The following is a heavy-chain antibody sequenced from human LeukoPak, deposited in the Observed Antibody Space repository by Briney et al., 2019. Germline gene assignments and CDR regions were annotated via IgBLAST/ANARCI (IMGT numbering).Heavy chain of an antibody. CDR2: INPNSGGT. Sequence: GASVKVSCKASGYTFTGYYMHWVRRAPGQGLEWMGWINPNSGGTNYAQKFQGRVTMTRDTSISTAYMELSRLRSDDTAVYYCATDDSSGFYLGAVNYWGQGTRVTVSS. D-gene: IGHD3-22*01. CDR1: GYTFTGYY. J-gene: IGHJ4*02. V-gene: IGHV1-2*02. CDR3: ATDDSSGFYLGAVNY.